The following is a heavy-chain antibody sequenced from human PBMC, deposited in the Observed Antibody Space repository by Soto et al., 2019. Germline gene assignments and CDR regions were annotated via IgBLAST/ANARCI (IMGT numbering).Heavy chain of an antibody. J-gene: IGHJ5*02. CDR1: VGSISIGDYY. Sequence: SETLCLTCTISVGSISIGDYYWSWIRQPPGKGLEWIGYIYYSGSTYYNPSLKSRVTISVDTSKNQFSLKLSSVTAADTAVYYCARVSDSSGYHRDNWFDPWGQGTMVTVSS. CDR3: ARVSDSSGYHRDNWFDP. V-gene: IGHV4-30-4*01. D-gene: IGHD3-22*01. CDR2: IYYSGST.